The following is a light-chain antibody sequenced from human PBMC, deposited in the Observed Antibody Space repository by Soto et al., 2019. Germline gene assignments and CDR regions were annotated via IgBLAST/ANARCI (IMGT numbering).Light chain of an antibody. CDR1: SSDVGSYNL. Sequence: QSALTQPASVSGSPGQSITISCTGTSSDVGSYNLVSWYQQHPGKAPKLMIYEVSKRPSGVSNRFSGSKSGNTASLTISGLQAEDEADYYCCSYEGSSTLRVFGGGTKLTVL. CDR3: CSYEGSSTLRV. CDR2: EVS. V-gene: IGLV2-23*02. J-gene: IGLJ2*01.